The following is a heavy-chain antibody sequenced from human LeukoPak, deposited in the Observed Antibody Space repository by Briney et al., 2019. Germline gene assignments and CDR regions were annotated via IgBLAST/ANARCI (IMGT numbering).Heavy chain of an antibody. CDR1: GFTFSSYA. Sequence: PGASLRLSCAASGFTFSSYAMSWVRQAPGKGLEWVSVISGSGGSTYYADSVKGRFTISRDNSKNTLYLQMNSPRAEDTAVYYCAKDQSGSYYYFDYWGQGTLVTVSS. J-gene: IGHJ4*02. V-gene: IGHV3-23*01. CDR2: ISGSGGST. CDR3: AKDQSGSYYYFDY. D-gene: IGHD1-26*01.